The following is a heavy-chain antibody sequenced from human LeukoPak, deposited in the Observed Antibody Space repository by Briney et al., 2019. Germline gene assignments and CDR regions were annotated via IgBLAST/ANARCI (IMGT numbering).Heavy chain of an antibody. Sequence: PGGSLRLSCAASGFTFSSYEMNWVRQAPGKGLEWVSYISSSSSTIYYADSVKGRFTISRDNSKNTLYLQMNSLRAEDTAVYYCARAPGYGAAYYFDYWGQGTLVTVSS. CDR3: ARAPGYGAAYYFDY. CDR1: GFTFSSYE. J-gene: IGHJ4*02. V-gene: IGHV3-48*03. D-gene: IGHD1-1*01. CDR2: ISSSSSTI.